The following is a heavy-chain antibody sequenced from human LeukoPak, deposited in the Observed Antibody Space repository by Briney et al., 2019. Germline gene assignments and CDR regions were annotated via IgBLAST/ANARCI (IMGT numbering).Heavy chain of an antibody. J-gene: IGHJ3*02. CDR1: GFTFSSYS. V-gene: IGHV3-21*01. D-gene: IGHD3-3*01. CDR3: ARDRRVIIPVGAFDI. Sequence: GGSLRLSCAASGFTFSSYSMNWVRQAPGKGLEWVSSISSSSSYIYYADSVKGRFTISRDNAKNSLYLQMNSLRAEDTAVYYCARDRRVIIPVGAFDIWGQGTMVTVSS. CDR2: ISSSSSYI.